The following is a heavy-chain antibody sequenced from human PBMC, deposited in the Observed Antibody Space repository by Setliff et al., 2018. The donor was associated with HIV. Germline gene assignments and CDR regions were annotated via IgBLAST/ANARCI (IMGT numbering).Heavy chain of an antibody. Sequence: ASVKVSCKASGYTSTGHYLHWVRQAPGQGLEWLGWVNPNSGDAIYAQNFQGWVTLTRDTSISTAYMDLSRLKSDDTAVYYCARGGIAARPYYFDYWGQGTLVTVSS. D-gene: IGHD6-6*01. CDR2: VNPNSGDA. J-gene: IGHJ4*02. CDR1: GYTSTGHY. V-gene: IGHV1-2*04. CDR3: ARGGIAARPYYFDY.